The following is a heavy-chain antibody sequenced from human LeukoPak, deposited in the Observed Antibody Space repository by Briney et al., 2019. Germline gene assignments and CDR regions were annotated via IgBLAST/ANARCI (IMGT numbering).Heavy chain of an antibody. CDR2: IYYSGST. CDR1: GGSISSYY. CDR3: ASHTYYYGSGLTFDY. J-gene: IGHJ4*02. V-gene: IGHV4-59*08. Sequence: PSETLSLTCTVSGGSISSYYWSWIRQPPGKGLEWIGYIYYSGSTNYNPSLKGRVTISVDTSKNQFSLKLSSVTAADTAVYHCASHTYYYGSGLTFDYWGQGTLVTVSS. D-gene: IGHD3-10*01.